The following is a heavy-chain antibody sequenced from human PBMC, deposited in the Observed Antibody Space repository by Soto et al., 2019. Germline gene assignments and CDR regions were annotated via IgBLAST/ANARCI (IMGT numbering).Heavy chain of an antibody. Sequence: GGSLRLSCAASGFTFSSYWMHWVRQAPGKGLVWVSRINSDGSSTSYADSVKGRFTISRDNAKNTLYLQMNSLRAEDTAVYYCARDWPWYYDILTGYYYYYGMDVWGQGTTVTVSS. V-gene: IGHV3-74*01. CDR1: GFTFSSYW. CDR2: INSDGSST. CDR3: ARDWPWYYDILTGYYYYYGMDV. D-gene: IGHD3-9*01. J-gene: IGHJ6*02.